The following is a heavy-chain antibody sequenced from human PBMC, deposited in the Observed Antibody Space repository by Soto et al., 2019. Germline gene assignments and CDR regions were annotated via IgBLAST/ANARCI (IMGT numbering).Heavy chain of an antibody. V-gene: IGHV3-33*01. D-gene: IGHD2-21*02. CDR3: ARGTATDGLDS. CDR1: GFTFSSCG. J-gene: IGHJ5*01. CDR2: IWYDGRNE. Sequence: PGGSLRLSCVASGFTFSSCGMHWVRQAPGKGLEWVAFIWYDGRNENYTDSVKGRFSISRDNSKNTLFLQMNSLRVDDTAVYYCARGTATDGLDSWGQGTLVTVSS.